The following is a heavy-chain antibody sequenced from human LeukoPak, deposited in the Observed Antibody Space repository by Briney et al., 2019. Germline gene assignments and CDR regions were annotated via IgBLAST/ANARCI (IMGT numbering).Heavy chain of an antibody. V-gene: IGHV3-30*18. CDR3: AKGSVAGIRNYIDH. CDR1: GFTFNSYG. Sequence: GGSLRLSCAASGFTFNSYGMHWVRQAPGKGLEWVAVISYDGSNKYYADSVKGRFIISRDNSKNTLYLQMDALRAGDTAVYYCAKGSVAGIRNYIDHWGQGTLVTVSS. CDR2: ISYDGSNK. D-gene: IGHD6-19*01. J-gene: IGHJ4*02.